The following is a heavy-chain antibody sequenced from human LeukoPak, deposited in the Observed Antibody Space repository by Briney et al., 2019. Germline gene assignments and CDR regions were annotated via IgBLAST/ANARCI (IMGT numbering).Heavy chain of an antibody. V-gene: IGHV3-21*01. D-gene: IGHD4-17*01. Sequence: PGGSLRLSCAASGFTFSSYEMNWVRQAPGKGLEWVSSISSSSSYIYYADSVKGRFTISRDNAKNSLYLQMNSLRAEDTAVYYCASSDYGDYFDYWGQGTLVTVSS. J-gene: IGHJ4*02. CDR2: ISSSSSYI. CDR1: GFTFSSYE. CDR3: ASSDYGDYFDY.